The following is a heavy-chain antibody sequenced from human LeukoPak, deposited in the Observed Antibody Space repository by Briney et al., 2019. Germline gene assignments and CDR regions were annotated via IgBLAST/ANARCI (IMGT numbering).Heavy chain of an antibody. V-gene: IGHV3-7*01. Sequence: GGSLRLSCAASRITFSTYWMSWVRQAPGKGLEWVANIKQDGSEKYYVDSVKGRFTISRDNAKNSVFLQMSRLRAEDTALYYCRFTYSSIWLFFDYWGQGTLVTVSS. D-gene: IGHD6-13*01. J-gene: IGHJ4*02. CDR1: RITFSTYW. CDR3: RFTYSSIWLFFDY. CDR2: IKQDGSEK.